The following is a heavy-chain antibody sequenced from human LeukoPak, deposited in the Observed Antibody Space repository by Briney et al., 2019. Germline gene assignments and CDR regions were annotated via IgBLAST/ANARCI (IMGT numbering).Heavy chain of an antibody. CDR1: GYTFTSYD. CDR3: ARGPPRYYYGSGSFYGMDV. CDR2: MNPNSGNT. V-gene: IGHV1-8*01. Sequence: GASVKVSCKASGYTFTSYDINWVRQATGQGLEWMGWMNPNSGNTGYAQKFQGRVTMTRNTSISTAYMELSSLRSEDTAVYYCARGPPRYYYGSGSFYGMDVWGQGTTVTVPS. D-gene: IGHD3-10*01. J-gene: IGHJ6*02.